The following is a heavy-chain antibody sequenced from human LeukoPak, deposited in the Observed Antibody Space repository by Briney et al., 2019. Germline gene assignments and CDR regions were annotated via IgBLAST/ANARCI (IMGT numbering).Heavy chain of an antibody. CDR1: GGSISSNYYY. D-gene: IGHD2-2*02. CDR2: IYYSGST. V-gene: IGHV4-39*01. J-gene: IGHJ5*02. Sequence: SETLSLTCTVSGGSISSNYYYWGWIRQPPGKGLEWIASIYYSGSTNYNPSLKSRVTISVDTSKNQFPLKLSSVTAADTAVYYCARQQYCSSSTCYTAPAISWFDPWGQGTLVTVSS. CDR3: ARQQYCSSSTCYTAPAISWFDP.